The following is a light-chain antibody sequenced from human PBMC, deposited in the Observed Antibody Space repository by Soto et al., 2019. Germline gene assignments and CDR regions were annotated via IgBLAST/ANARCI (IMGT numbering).Light chain of an antibody. CDR3: QQYNSYGT. CDR2: KAS. V-gene: IGKV1-5*03. J-gene: IGKJ1*01. Sequence: DIQMTQSPSTLSASVGDRVTITCRASQSISSWLARYQQKPGKAPKLLIYKASSLESGIPSRFSGSGSGTDFTLTSSSLQPDDFATYYCQQYNSYGTFGRGTKVEIK. CDR1: QSISSW.